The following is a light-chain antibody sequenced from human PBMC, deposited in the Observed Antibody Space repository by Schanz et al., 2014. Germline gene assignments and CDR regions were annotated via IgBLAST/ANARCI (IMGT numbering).Light chain of an antibody. V-gene: IGKV3-20*01. CDR3: QQYGSSPWT. CDR2: GAS. Sequence: EIVLTQSPGTLSLSPGKRATLSCRASQSVSSTYLAWYQQKPGQAPRLLIYGASNRASGIPDRFSGSGSGTDFTLTISRLEPEDFAVYYCQQYGSSPWTFGQGTKVEIK. CDR1: QSVSSTY. J-gene: IGKJ1*01.